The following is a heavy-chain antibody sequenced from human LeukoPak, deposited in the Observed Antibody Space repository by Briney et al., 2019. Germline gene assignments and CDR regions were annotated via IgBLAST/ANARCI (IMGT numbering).Heavy chain of an antibody. J-gene: IGHJ4*02. V-gene: IGHV4-38-2*02. CDR3: SRGGNFAF. CDR1: GGSISSYY. CDR2: INHSGST. Sequence: SETLSLTCTVSGGSISSYYWNWIRQPPGKGLEWIGSINHSGSTYYNPSLKSRVTISIDTSKNQFSLNLSSVTAADTAVYYCSRGGNFAFWGQGTLVTVSS.